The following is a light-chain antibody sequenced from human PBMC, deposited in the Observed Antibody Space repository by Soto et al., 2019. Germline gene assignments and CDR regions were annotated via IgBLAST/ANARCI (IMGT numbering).Light chain of an antibody. CDR1: SSDVGGYNY. V-gene: IGLV2-14*01. CDR3: SSYTSSSTLV. CDR2: DVS. Sequence: QSVLTQPASVSGSPGQSITISCTGTSSDVGGYNYVSWYQQHPGKAPKLLIYDVSNRPSGVSNRVSGSKSGNTASRTISGLQAEDEAEYYCSSYTSSSTLVFGTGTKVTVL. J-gene: IGLJ1*01.